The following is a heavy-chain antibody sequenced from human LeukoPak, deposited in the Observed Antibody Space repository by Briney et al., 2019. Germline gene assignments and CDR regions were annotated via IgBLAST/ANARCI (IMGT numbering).Heavy chain of an antibody. V-gene: IGHV4-59*08. CDR1: GGSFSGYY. J-gene: IGHJ4*02. CDR3: ARHRRTYYFDY. Sequence: SETLSLTCAVYGGSFSGYYWSWIRQPPGKGLEWIGYIYYSGSTNYNPSLKSRVTISVDTSKNQFSLKLSSVTAADTAVYYCARHRRTYYFDYWGQGTLVTVSS. CDR2: IYYSGST.